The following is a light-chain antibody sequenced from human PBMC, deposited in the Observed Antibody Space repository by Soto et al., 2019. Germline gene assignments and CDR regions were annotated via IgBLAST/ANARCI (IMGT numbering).Light chain of an antibody. Sequence: QSVLTQPPSVSGAPGQRVTISCTGGNSNIGAGNDVHWCQQIPGTAPKLLIYGDNNRPSGVPDRFSGSKFGTSASLAITGLQAEDEADYYCHCYDSSLSGSVFGGGTKVTVL. J-gene: IGLJ3*02. CDR1: NSNIGAGND. V-gene: IGLV1-40*01. CDR2: GDN. CDR3: HCYDSSLSGSV.